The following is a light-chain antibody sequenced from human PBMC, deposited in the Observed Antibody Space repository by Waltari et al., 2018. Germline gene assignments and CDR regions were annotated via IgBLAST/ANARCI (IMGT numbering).Light chain of an antibody. CDR2: AAS. CDR1: QGISDY. Sequence: DIQMTRSPSSLSASVGDRVTITCRASQGISDYLSWYQQKPGKPPKRLIYAASSLESGVPSRFSGSGSGTEFTLTINSLQPEDFAVYYCLQYNTKPFTFGPGTKLDIK. J-gene: IGKJ3*01. CDR3: LQYNTKPFT. V-gene: IGKV1-17*01.